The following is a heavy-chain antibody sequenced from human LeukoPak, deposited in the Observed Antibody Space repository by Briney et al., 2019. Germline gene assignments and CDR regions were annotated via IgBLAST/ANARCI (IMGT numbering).Heavy chain of an antibody. CDR2: ISGSGGST. CDR1: GFTFSSYA. V-gene: IGHV3-23*01. J-gene: IGHJ4*02. D-gene: IGHD3-10*01. CDR3: AKVGSSLWFGELLPSLFDY. Sequence: PGGSLRLSCAASGFTFSSYAMSWVRQAPGKGLEWVSAISGSGGSTYYADSVKGRFTISRDNSKNTLYLQMNSLRAEDTAVYYCAKVGSSLWFGELLPSLFDYWGQGTLVTVSS.